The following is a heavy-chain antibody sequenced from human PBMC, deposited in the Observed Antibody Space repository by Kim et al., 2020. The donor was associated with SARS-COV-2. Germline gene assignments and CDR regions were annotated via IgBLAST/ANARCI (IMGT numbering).Heavy chain of an antibody. V-gene: IGHV1-2*02. D-gene: IGHD7-27*01. J-gene: IGHJ4*02. CDR3: ARDPTDSNWGFLFDY. Sequence: ASVKVSCKASGYTFTGYYMHWVRQAPGQGLEWMGWINPNSGGTNYAQKFQGRVTMTRDTSISTAYMELSRLRSDDTAVYYCARDPTDSNWGFLFDYWGQGTLVTVSS. CDR1: GYTFTGYY. CDR2: INPNSGGT.